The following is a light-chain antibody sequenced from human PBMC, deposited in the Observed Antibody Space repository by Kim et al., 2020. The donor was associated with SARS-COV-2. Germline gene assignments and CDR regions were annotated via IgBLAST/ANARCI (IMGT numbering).Light chain of an antibody. V-gene: IGKV1-39*01. Sequence: PSVRDRVTITCRASQSVSSYLNWYQQTPGKAPKLLFYAASSLQSGVPSRFGGSGSGTDFTLTISSLPPEDFANYYCQQSYSTPCTFGPGTKVDIK. J-gene: IGKJ3*01. CDR1: QSVSSY. CDR3: QQSYSTPCT. CDR2: AAS.